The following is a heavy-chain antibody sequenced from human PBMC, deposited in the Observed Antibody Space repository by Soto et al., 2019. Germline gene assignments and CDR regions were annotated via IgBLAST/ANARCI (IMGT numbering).Heavy chain of an antibody. V-gene: IGHV4-59*01. J-gene: IGHJ6*03. CDR3: ARFLRLPYYYYMDV. Sequence: QVQLQESGPGLVKPSETLSLTCTVSGGSISSYYWSWIRQPPGKGLEWIGYIYYSGSTNYNPSLKSRVTISVDTSKNQFSLKLSSVTAADTAVYYCARFLRLPYYYYMDVWGKGTTVTVSS. CDR2: IYYSGST. CDR1: GGSISSYY.